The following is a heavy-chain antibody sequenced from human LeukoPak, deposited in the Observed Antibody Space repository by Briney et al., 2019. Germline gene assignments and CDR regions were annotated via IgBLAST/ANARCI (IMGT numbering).Heavy chain of an antibody. CDR1: GFTVSSNY. CDR2: TSSDGNTE. CDR3: ARDIVNGPFVTSLES. D-gene: IGHD2-8*01. Sequence: GGSLRLSCAASGFTVSSNYMSWIRQVPGKGLEWVSHTSSDGNTEYYADSVRVRFTMSRDNAKNSLDLHMNSLRTEDTAVYYCARDIVNGPFVTSLESWGQGALVTVSS. V-gene: IGHV3-11*04. J-gene: IGHJ4*02.